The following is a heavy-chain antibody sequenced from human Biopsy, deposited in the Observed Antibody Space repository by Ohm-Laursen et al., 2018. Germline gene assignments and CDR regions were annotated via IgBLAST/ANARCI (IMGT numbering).Heavy chain of an antibody. CDR2: ISPYNGDT. D-gene: IGHD3-3*01. Sequence: VKVSCKASGYTFTNYGISWVRQAPGQGLEWMGWISPYNGDTDYAQKLQGRVTMTTDTSTSTAYMDLRSLRSDDTAVYYCARDRWPHVTLLGLVVFDFWGQGTLVTVSS. V-gene: IGHV1-18*01. J-gene: IGHJ4*02. CDR1: GYTFTNYG. CDR3: ARDRWPHVTLLGLVVFDF.